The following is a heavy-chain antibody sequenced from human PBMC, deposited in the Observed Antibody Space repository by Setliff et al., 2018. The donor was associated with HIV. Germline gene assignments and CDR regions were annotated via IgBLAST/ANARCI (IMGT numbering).Heavy chain of an antibody. V-gene: IGHV4-59*04. D-gene: IGHD3-10*01. Sequence: KTSETLSLTCTVSGGSISRHYWGWIRQPPGKKLEWIGNIYYSGSTYYNPSLKSRVTISVDTSKNQFSLKLSSVTAADTAVYYCALSSGSYYNALDNWGQGTLVTVSS. CDR3: ALSSGSYYNALDN. CDR2: IYYSGST. CDR1: GGSISRHY. J-gene: IGHJ4*02.